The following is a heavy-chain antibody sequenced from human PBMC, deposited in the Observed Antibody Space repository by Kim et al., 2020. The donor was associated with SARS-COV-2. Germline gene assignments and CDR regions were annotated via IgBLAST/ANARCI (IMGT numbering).Heavy chain of an antibody. J-gene: IGHJ4*02. CDR3: ARGGCTSSCYYFDS. Sequence: HPSPQSRVTIARDAAKRQVSLEMSSVTAADTAVYYCARGGCTSSCYYFDSWGQGTLVTVSS. V-gene: IGHV4-59*09. D-gene: IGHD2-2*01.